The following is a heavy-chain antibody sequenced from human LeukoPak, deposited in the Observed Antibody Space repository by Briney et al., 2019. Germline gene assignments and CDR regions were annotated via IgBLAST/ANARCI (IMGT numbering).Heavy chain of an antibody. Sequence: SETLSLTCTVSGGXISSSYYYWGWIRQPPGKGLEWIGSIYYSGSTYYNPSLKSRVTISVDTSKNQFSLKLSSVTAADTAVYYCATSEYGSGSYLLETHFDYWGQGTLVTVSS. J-gene: IGHJ4*02. CDR3: ATSEYGSGSYLLETHFDY. V-gene: IGHV4-39*01. D-gene: IGHD3-10*01. CDR1: GGXISSSYYY. CDR2: IYYSGST.